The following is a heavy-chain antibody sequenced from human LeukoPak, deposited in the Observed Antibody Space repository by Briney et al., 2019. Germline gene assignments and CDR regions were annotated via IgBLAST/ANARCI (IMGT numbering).Heavy chain of an antibody. Sequence: ASVKVSCKASGYTFTSYGISWVRQAPGQGLEWMGWISAYNDNAKYAQKLQGRVTMTTDTSTSTAYMELRSLRSDDTAVYYCARGATRVPGYSSSWYFDYWGQGTLVTVSS. CDR3: ARGATRVPGYSSSWYFDY. D-gene: IGHD6-13*01. V-gene: IGHV1-18*01. J-gene: IGHJ4*02. CDR2: ISAYNDNA. CDR1: GYTFTSYG.